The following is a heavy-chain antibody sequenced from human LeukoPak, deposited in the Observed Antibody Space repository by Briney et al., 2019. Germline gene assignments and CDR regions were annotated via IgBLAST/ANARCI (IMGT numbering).Heavy chain of an antibody. CDR1: GYTFTGYY. CDR2: INPDSGGT. V-gene: IGHV1-2*02. CDR3: ARGHYYYYTDV. J-gene: IGHJ6*03. Sequence: ASVKVSCKASGYTFTGYYIHWVRQAPGQGLEWMGWINPDSGGTNYAQKFQGRVTMTRDTSISTSYMELSRLRSDDTALYFCARGHYYYYTDVWGKGTPVTISS.